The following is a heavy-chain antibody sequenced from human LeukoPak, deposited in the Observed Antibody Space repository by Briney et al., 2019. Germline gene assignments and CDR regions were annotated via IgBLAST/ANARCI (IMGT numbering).Heavy chain of an antibody. CDR1: GGSISSGGYS. CDR2: IYHSGST. D-gene: IGHD3-10*01. J-gene: IGHJ5*02. Sequence: SETLSLTCAVSGGSISSGGYSWSWIRQPPGKGLEWIGYIYHSGSTYYNPSLKSRVTISVDRSKNQFSLKLSSVTAADTAVYYCASFKLYYGSGGAQKLTNWFDPWGQGTLVTVSS. V-gene: IGHV4-30-2*01. CDR3: ASFKLYYGSGGAQKLTNWFDP.